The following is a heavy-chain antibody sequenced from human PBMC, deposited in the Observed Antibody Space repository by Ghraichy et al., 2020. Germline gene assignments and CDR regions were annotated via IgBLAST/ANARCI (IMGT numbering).Heavy chain of an antibody. Sequence: ASVKVSCKASGYTFTRYDINWVRQATGQGLEGMGWMDPNSGNTGYAQKFQGRVTITRNTSISTAYMELSSLTSEDTAVYYCAVTPTGGVSYYYYGLDVWGQGTTVTVSS. CDR3: AVTPTGGVSYYYYGLDV. CDR1: GYTFTRYD. D-gene: IGHD2-8*02. J-gene: IGHJ6*02. V-gene: IGHV1-8*03. CDR2: MDPNSGNT.